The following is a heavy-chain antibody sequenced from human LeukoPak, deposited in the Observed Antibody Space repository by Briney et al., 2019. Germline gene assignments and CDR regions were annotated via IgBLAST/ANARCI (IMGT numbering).Heavy chain of an antibody. CDR3: ARGRNYYDSITIGYY. CDR1: GYSISSGYL. V-gene: IGHV4-38-2*02. CDR2: IYHSGST. Sequence: SETLSLTCTVSGYSISSGYLWGWIRQPPGKGLEWIGSIYHSGSTYYNPSLKSRVTISVETSKNQFSLKLTSVTAADTAVYYCARGRNYYDSITIGYYWGQGTLVTVSS. D-gene: IGHD3-22*01. J-gene: IGHJ4*02.